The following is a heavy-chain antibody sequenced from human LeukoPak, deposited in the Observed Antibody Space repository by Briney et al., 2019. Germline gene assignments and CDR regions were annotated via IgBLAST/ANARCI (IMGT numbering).Heavy chain of an antibody. CDR1: GFTFSRFS. J-gene: IGHJ6*04. D-gene: IGHD3-10*02. CDR3: AELGITMIGGV. V-gene: IGHV3-21*01. Sequence: GGSLRLSCAASGFTFSRFSMNWVRQAPGKGLEWVSSISTGSSYIYYADSVKGRFTISRDNAKNSLYLQMNSLRAEDTAVYYCAELGITMIGGVWGKGTTVTISS. CDR2: ISTGSSYI.